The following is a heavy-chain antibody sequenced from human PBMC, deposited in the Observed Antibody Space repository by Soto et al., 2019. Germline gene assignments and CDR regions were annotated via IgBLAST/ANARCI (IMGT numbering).Heavy chain of an antibody. J-gene: IGHJ4*02. CDR2: INHSGST. CDR1: SGSFSGYY. D-gene: IGHD3-16*02. Sequence: SETLSLTCAVSSGSFSGYYWSRVRQPPGKGLEWIAEINHSGSTNYNPFLKSRVTRSVDTSKNQFSLHLNSVTPEDTAVYYCARGAFIVSPCTGFDYWGQGTPVTVSS. CDR3: ARGAFIVSPCTGFDY. V-gene: IGHV4-34*01.